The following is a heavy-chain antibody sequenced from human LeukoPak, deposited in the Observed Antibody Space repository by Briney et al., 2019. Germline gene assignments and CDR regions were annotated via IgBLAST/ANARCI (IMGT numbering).Heavy chain of an antibody. CDR2: IYTSGST. V-gene: IGHV4-61*02. CDR1: GGSISSGSYY. CDR3: ARVGHYYFDY. J-gene: IGHJ4*02. Sequence: SETLSLTCTVSGGSISSGSYYWSWIRQPAGKGLEWIGRIYTSGSTNYNPSLKSRVTISVDTSKNQFSLKLSSVTAADTAVYYCARVGHYYFDYWGQGTLVTVSS.